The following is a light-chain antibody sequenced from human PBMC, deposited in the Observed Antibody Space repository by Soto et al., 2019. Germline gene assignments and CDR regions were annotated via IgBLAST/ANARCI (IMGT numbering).Light chain of an antibody. CDR2: SAS. V-gene: IGKV1-39*01. J-gene: IGKJ5*01. Sequence: DIQMSQSPSSLSASVGDSVTITCRASHTIKNYLNWYQQKPGRAPNPLIYSASTLHSGVPSRFSGTKSATDFPLTITSLQPEDFATYYCQQFYSAPITFGQGTRLEI. CDR1: HTIKNY. CDR3: QQFYSAPIT.